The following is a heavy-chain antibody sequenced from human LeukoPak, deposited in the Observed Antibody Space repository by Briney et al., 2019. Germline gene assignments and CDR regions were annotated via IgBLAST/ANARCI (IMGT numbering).Heavy chain of an antibody. Sequence: GESLKISCKGSGYSFTSYWIGWVRQMPGKGLEWMGIIYPGDSDTRYSPSFQGQVTISADKSISTAYLQWSSLKASDTAMYYCARAAGGAATPNWFDPWGQGTLVTVSS. J-gene: IGHJ5*02. V-gene: IGHV5-51*01. CDR2: IYPGDSDT. CDR1: GYSFTSYW. CDR3: ARAAGGAATPNWFDP. D-gene: IGHD1-26*01.